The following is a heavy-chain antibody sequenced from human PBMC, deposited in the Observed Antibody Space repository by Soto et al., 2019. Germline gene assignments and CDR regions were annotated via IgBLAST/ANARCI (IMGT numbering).Heavy chain of an antibody. D-gene: IGHD1-7*01. J-gene: IGHJ3*01. Sequence: EVQLLESGGGLVQPGGSLRLSCAASGFTFNTYVMNCVRQAPGQGLEWVSTFSYSSDKTHYADSVKGRFTISRDNFRDTLFLQMNSLRAGDAAVYYCARRARTAATYWGAFDVWGQGTMVTVSS. CDR3: ARRARTAATYWGAFDV. CDR2: FSYSSDKT. CDR1: GFTFNTYV. V-gene: IGHV3-23*01.